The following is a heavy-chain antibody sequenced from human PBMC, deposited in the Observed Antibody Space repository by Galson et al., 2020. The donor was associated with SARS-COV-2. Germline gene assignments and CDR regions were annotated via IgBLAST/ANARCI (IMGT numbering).Heavy chain of an antibody. J-gene: IGHJ4*02. D-gene: IGHD2-2*01. Sequence: ETSETLSLTCTVSGGSISRSSYYWGWIRQPPGKGLEWIGGSTYYNPSLKTRVTISVDTSKNQFSLKLSSVTAADTAVYYCARGALYCISTSCLHFDYWGQGTLVTVSS. V-gene: IGHV4-39*01. CDR2: GST. CDR1: GGSISRSSYY. CDR3: ARGALYCISTSCLHFDY.